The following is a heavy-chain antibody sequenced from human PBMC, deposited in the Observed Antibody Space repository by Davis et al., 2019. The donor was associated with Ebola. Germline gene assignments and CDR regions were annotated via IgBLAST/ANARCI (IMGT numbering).Heavy chain of an antibody. CDR2: INHSGGT. CDR1: GGSFSGYY. CDR3: ARGRRIFGMVLTALYYMDV. J-gene: IGHJ6*03. D-gene: IGHD3-3*01. V-gene: IGHV4-34*01. Sequence: PSETLSLSCAVYGGSFSGYYWSWIRQPPGKGLEWIGEINHSGGTKYNPSLKSRVTISVDPSKNQFSLKLSSVTAADTAVYYCARGRRIFGMVLTALYYMDVWGKGTTVTVSS.